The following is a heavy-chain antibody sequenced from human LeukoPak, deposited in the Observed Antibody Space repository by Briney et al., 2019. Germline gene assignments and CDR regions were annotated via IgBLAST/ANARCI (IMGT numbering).Heavy chain of an antibody. J-gene: IGHJ5*02. CDR2: INHSGSA. CDR1: RGSLRGDY. V-gene: IGHV4-34*01. CDR3: ARNMILEWLLRRGSWFDP. Sequence: PQTLSLSSAVSRGSLRGDYWSGIRHRPPKGLEWIGEINHSGSANYTPSLKGRVTISVDPSQNQFSLKLSSVLAADTAVYYCARNMILEWLLRRGSWFDPWGEGTLVTVS. D-gene: IGHD3-3*01.